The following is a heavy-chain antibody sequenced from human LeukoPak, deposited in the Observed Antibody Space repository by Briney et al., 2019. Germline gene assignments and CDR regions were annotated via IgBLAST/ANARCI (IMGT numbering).Heavy chain of an antibody. CDR2: ISGSGGST. V-gene: IGHV3-23*01. CDR3: AKVLERSVTTAYFDY. D-gene: IGHD4-17*01. J-gene: IGHJ4*02. CDR1: GFTFSSYA. Sequence: PGGSLRLSCAASGFTFSSYAMSWVRQAPGKGLEWVSAISGSGGSTYYADSVKGRFTISRDNSKNTLYLQMNSLRAEDTAVYYCAKVLERSVTTAYFDYWGQGTLVTVSS.